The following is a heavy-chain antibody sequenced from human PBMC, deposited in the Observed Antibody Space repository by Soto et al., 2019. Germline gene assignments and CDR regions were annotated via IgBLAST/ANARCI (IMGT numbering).Heavy chain of an antibody. CDR3: AGGYSTMGYYGMDV. CDR1: GGSISSYY. V-gene: IGHV4-59*01. J-gene: IGHJ6*01. CDR2: IYYSGST. Sequence: PSETLSLTCTVSGGSISSYYWSCIRQPPGKGLEWIGYIYYSGSTNYNPSLKSRVTISVDTSKNQFSLKLSSVTAADTAVYYCAGGYSTMGYYGMDVWGQGTTVTVSS. D-gene: IGHD5-18*01.